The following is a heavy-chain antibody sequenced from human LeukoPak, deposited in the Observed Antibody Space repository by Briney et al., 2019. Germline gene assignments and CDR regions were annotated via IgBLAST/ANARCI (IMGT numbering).Heavy chain of an antibody. D-gene: IGHD3-10*01. CDR2: INHSGST. Sequence: SETLSLTCAVYGGSFSGYYWSWIRQPPGKGLEWIGEINHSGSTNYNPSLKSRVTISVDTSKNQFSLKLSSVTAADTAVYYCARGGVSYYGSGLDVWGKGTTVTVSS. CDR1: GGSFSGYY. J-gene: IGHJ6*04. V-gene: IGHV4-34*01. CDR3: ARGGVSYYGSGLDV.